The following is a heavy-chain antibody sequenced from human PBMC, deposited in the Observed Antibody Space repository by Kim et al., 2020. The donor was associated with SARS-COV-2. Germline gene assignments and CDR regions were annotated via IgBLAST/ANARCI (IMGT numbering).Heavy chain of an antibody. D-gene: IGHD2-21*02. Sequence: ASVKVSCKASGYPFRSQAITWVRQAPGQGLEWMGWISTYNGNTFSAANFQGRVTLTTDTSTSTSYMELRSLRSDDTAVYFCARGRDPFDYWGQGTRVIVS. CDR2: ISTYNGNT. CDR1: GYPFRSQA. V-gene: IGHV1-18*01. CDR3: ARGRDPFDY. J-gene: IGHJ4*02.